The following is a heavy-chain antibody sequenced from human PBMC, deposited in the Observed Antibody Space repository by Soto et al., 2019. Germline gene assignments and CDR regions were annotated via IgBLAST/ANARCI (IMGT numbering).Heavy chain of an antibody. V-gene: IGHV3-13*01. J-gene: IGHJ5*02. Sequence: GGSLRLSCVASGFTFSSYAMSWVRQAPGKGPEWVSTLSGRGYSTYYPGSVKGRFTISRENAKNSLYLQMNSLRAGDTAVYYCARDSSRGFDPWGQGTLVTVSS. CDR3: ARDSSRGFDP. CDR1: GFTFSSYA. D-gene: IGHD2-2*01. CDR2: LSGRGYST.